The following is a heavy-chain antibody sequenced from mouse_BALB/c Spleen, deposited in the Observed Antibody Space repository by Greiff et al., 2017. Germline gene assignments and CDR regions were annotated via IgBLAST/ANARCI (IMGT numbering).Heavy chain of an antibody. CDR1: GYTFTDYY. J-gene: IGHJ1*01. V-gene: IGHV1-26*01. D-gene: IGHD1-1*01. CDR2: INPNNGDT. Sequence: EVQLQESGPELVKPGASVKMSCKASGYTFTDYYMKWVKQSHGKSLEWIGDINPNNGDTFYNQKFKGKATLTVDKSSSTAYMQLNSLTSEDSAVYYCARPGSYYGSSAHWYFDVWGAGTTVTVSS. CDR3: ARPGSYYGSSAHWYFDV.